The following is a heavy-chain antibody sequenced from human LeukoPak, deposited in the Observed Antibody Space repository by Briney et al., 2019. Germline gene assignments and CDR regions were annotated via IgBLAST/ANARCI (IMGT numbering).Heavy chain of an antibody. V-gene: IGHV3-9*01. Sequence: QPGGSLRLSCAASGFTFDDYAMHWVRHAPGKGLEWVSGISWNSGSIGYADSVKGRFTISRDNAKNSLYLQMNSLRAEDTALYYCAKDFHSSGWYFDYWGQGTLVTVSS. CDR3: AKDFHSSGWYFDY. D-gene: IGHD6-19*01. J-gene: IGHJ4*02. CDR1: GFTFDDYA. CDR2: ISWNSGSI.